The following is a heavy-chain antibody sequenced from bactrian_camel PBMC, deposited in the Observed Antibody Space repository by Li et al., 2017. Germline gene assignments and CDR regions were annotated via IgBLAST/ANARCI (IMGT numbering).Heavy chain of an antibody. Sequence: VQLVESGGGLVQPGGSLRISCAASGFTYNTHAMSWVRQAPGKGLEWVSAINSGGRTYYADSVKGRVTISRDNAKNTLYLQMNSLKTEDTAVYYCATWWSVGFWGQGTQVTVS. V-gene: IGHV3S31*01. D-gene: IGHD7*01. CDR1: GFTYNTHA. J-gene: IGHJ6*01. CDR2: INSGGRT. CDR3: ATWWSVGF.